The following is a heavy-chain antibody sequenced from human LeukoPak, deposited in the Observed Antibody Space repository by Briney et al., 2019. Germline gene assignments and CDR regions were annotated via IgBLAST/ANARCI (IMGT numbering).Heavy chain of an antibody. CDR1: GFTFSSYT. Sequence: GGSLRLSCAASGFTFSSYTMNWVRQAPGKGLEWISHISTTGGTTYYADSVKGRFTISRDNAKNSLYLQMNSLRDADTAVYYCARGYLSYGSGSYKIDYWGQGTLVTVSS. D-gene: IGHD3-10*01. V-gene: IGHV3-48*02. CDR3: ARGYLSYGSGSYKIDY. J-gene: IGHJ4*02. CDR2: ISTTGGTT.